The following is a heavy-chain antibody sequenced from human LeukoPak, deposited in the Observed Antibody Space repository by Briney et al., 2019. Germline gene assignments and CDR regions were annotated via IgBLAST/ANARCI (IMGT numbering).Heavy chain of an antibody. Sequence: PSETLSLTCAVYGGSFSGYYWSWIRQPPGKGLEWIGEFNHSGSTNYNPSLKSRVTISVDTSKNQFSLKLSSVTAADTAVYYCARGGYYGSGNDFRFDPWGQGTLVTVSS. D-gene: IGHD3-10*01. V-gene: IGHV4-34*01. J-gene: IGHJ5*02. CDR3: ARGGYYGSGNDFRFDP. CDR2: FNHSGST. CDR1: GGSFSGYY.